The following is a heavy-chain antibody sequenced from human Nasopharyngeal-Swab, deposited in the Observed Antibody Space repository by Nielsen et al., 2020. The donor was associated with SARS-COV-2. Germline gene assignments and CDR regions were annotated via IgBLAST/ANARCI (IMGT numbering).Heavy chain of an antibody. D-gene: IGHD4-23*01. V-gene: IGHV1-24*01. CDR1: GYTLTELS. CDR3: ARDPDYGGNSHFDY. J-gene: IGHJ4*02. Sequence: ASVKVSCKVSGYTLTELSMHWVRQAPGKGLEWMGGFDPEDGETIYAQKFQGRVTITADKSTSTAYMELSSLRSEDTAVYYCARDPDYGGNSHFDYWGQGTLVTVSS. CDR2: FDPEDGET.